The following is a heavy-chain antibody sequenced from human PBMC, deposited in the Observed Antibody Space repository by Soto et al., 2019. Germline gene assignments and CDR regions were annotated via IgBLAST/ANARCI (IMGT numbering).Heavy chain of an antibody. CDR2: IYYSGST. D-gene: IGHD3-10*01. CDR1: GGSISSYY. CDR3: ARHGPRITMVRGVMSHYMDV. J-gene: IGHJ6*03. V-gene: IGHV4-59*08. Sequence: QVQLQESGPGLVKPSETLSLTCTVSGGSISSYYWSWLRQPPGKGLEWIGHIYYSGSTNYNPSLKRRVTMAADTSTNQLSMQLSSVTADDTAVYDCARHGPRITMVRGVMSHYMDVWGKGTTVTVSS.